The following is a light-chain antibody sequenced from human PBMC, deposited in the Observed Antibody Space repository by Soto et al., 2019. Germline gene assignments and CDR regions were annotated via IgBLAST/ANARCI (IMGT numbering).Light chain of an antibody. V-gene: IGLV1-40*01. J-gene: IGLJ1*01. CDR1: SSNIGAGYD. Sequence: QSVLTQPPSVSGAPGQRVTISCTGSSSNIGAGYDVHWYQQLPGTAPKLLIYGNSNRPSGVPDRLSGSKSGTSASLAITGLQAEDEADYYCQSYDSSLIYVFGTGTKVTVL. CDR2: GNS. CDR3: QSYDSSLIYV.